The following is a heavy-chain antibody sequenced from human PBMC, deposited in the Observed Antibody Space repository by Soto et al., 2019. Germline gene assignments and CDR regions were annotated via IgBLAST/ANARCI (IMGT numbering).Heavy chain of an antibody. J-gene: IGHJ4*02. CDR3: ARAYGDYTPIHFDY. CDR2: IWYDGSNK. V-gene: IGHV3-33*01. CDR1: GFTFSSYG. D-gene: IGHD4-17*01. Sequence: QVQLVESGGGVVQPGRSLRLSCAASGFTFSSYGMHWVRQAPGKGLEWVAVIWYDGSNKYYADSVKGRFTISRDNSKNTLYLQMNSLRAEDTAVYYCARAYGDYTPIHFDYWGQGTLVTVSS.